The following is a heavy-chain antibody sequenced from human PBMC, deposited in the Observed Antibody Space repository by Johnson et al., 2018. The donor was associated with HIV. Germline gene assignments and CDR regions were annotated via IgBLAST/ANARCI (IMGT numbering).Heavy chain of an antibody. CDR2: ISYDGSHK. J-gene: IGHJ3*02. CDR3: AKGASGSQRRGAFHI. V-gene: IGHV3-30*18. Sequence: QVQLVESGGGVVQPGRSLRLSCAASGFTFRSYGMHWVRQAPGKGLEWVAVISYDGSHKYYGDSVKGRFTISRDNSKNTLYLQMNSLRAEDTAVYYCAKGASGSQRRGAFHIWGQGTMVTVSS. D-gene: IGHD1-26*01. CDR1: GFTFRSYG.